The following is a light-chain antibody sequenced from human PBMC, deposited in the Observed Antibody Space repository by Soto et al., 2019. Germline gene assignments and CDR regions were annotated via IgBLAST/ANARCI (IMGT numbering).Light chain of an antibody. J-gene: IGKJ1*01. CDR3: QQHGSFPWT. CDR1: QSVISSH. V-gene: IGKV3-20*01. CDR2: DAS. Sequence: ENVLTQSPGTLSLSPGERATLSCRATQSVISSHLAWYHHKPGQPPRLLIYDASSRAPGIPVRFSGSGSGTDFTLTISSLEPEDFAVYYCQQHGSFPWTFGQGTKVEIK.